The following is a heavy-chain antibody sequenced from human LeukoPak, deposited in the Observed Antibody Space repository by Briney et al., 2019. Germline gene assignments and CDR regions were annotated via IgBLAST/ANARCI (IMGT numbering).Heavy chain of an antibody. CDR2: ITSSSSYI. CDR1: GFTFSSYS. Sequence: GGSLRLSCAGSGFTFSSYSMNWVRQAPGKGLEWVPSITSSSSYIYYADPVKGRFTISRDNAKKSVYLQMNSLRAEDTAVYYCARGSTYSSGWYTGFDYWGQGTLVTVSS. J-gene: IGHJ4*02. D-gene: IGHD6-19*01. V-gene: IGHV3-21*01. CDR3: ARGSTYSSGWYTGFDY.